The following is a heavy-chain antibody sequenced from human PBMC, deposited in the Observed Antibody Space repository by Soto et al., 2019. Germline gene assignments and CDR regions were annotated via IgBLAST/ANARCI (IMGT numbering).Heavy chain of an antibody. CDR3: ARETYHQQLVRGPPPPYYYYYGMDV. CDR1: GGSISSGGYY. D-gene: IGHD6-13*01. CDR2: IYYSGST. Sequence: PSETLSLTCTVSGGSISSGGYYWSWIRQHPWKGLEWIGYIYYSGSTYYNPSLKSLATISVDTSKNQFSLKLSSVTAADTAVYYCARETYHQQLVRGPPPPYYYYYGMDVWGQGTTVTVSS. V-gene: IGHV4-31*01. J-gene: IGHJ6*02.